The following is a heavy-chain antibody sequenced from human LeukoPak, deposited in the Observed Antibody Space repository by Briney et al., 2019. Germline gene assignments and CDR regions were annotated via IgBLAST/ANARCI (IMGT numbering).Heavy chain of an antibody. D-gene: IGHD3-22*01. V-gene: IGHV3-53*01. J-gene: IGHJ4*02. CDR1: GFTVSSNY. CDR2: IYSGGST. Sequence: GGSLRLSCAASGFTVSSNYMSWVRQAPGKGLEWVSVIYSGGSTYYADSVKGRFTISRDNSKNTLYLQMNSLRAEDTAVYYCAKDRSTMIVVVITTNYFDYWGQGTLVTVSS. CDR3: AKDRSTMIVVVITTNYFDY.